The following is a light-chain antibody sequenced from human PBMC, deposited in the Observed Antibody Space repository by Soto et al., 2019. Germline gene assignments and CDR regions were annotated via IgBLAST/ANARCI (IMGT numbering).Light chain of an antibody. V-gene: IGKV3-20*01. Sequence: EIVLTQSPGTLSLSPGERATLSCRASQSVSSSSLAWYQQKPGQAPRLLIYGASSRATGIPDRFSGSGSGTDVTLTISRLEPEDFAVYYCQQYGSSPWTFGQGTKVEIK. CDR1: QSVSSSS. CDR2: GAS. J-gene: IGKJ1*01. CDR3: QQYGSSPWT.